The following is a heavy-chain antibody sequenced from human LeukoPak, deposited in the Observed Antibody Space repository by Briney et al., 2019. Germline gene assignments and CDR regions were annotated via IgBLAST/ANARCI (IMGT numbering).Heavy chain of an antibody. Sequence: SETLSHTCTVSGGSISSYYWSWIRQPAGKGLEWIGRINTSGSTNYNPSLKSRVTMSVDTSKNQFSLKLSSVTAADTAVYYCARLHVLRYFDWLLKEKGYYYYMDVWGKGTTVTISS. CDR3: ARLHVLRYFDWLLKEKGYYYYMDV. J-gene: IGHJ6*03. V-gene: IGHV4-4*07. CDR1: GGSISSYY. CDR2: INTSGST. D-gene: IGHD3-9*01.